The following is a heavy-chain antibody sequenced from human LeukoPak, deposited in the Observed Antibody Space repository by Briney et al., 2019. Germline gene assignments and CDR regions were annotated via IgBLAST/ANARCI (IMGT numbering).Heavy chain of an antibody. CDR3: TKDLPFTAGGVIVH. J-gene: IGHJ5*02. CDR2: IRSKVDGGTA. CDR1: GLTFSDAW. Sequence: GGSLRLSCGVPGLTFSDAWLTWVRQGPGKGLEWVGLIRSKVDGGTADYATTVKGRFTISRDDSKNMLYLQMNGLKTEDTAIYCCTKDLPFTAGGVIVHWGQGALVTVSS. V-gene: IGHV3-15*01. D-gene: IGHD3-16*01.